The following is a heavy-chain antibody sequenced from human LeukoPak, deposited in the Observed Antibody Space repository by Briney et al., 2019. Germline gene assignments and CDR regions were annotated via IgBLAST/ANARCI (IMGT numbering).Heavy chain of an antibody. J-gene: IGHJ1*01. CDR2: IYYNGST. Sequence: KPSETLSLTCTVSGGSISSYYWSWIRQPPGKGLEWIGYIYYNGSTNYNPSLKSRVTISVDTSKNQFSLKLSSVTAADTAVYYCARLAVSGHEYFQHWGQGTLVTVSS. CDR3: ARLAVSGHEYFQH. V-gene: IGHV4-59*08. D-gene: IGHD7-27*01. CDR1: GGSISSYY.